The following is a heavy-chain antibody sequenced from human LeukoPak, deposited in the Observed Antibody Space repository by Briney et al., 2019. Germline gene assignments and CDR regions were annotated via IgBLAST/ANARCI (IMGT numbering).Heavy chain of an antibody. D-gene: IGHD5-12*01. CDR1: GGSFSRYY. Sequence: KPSETLSLTCTVSGGSFSRYYWTWIRQPPGKGLEWIGDIHYSGSTNYNPSPKSRVTISIDTSKNQFSLRLSSVTAVDTAVYYCVRVSGATITTYYGMDVWGQGTTVTV. V-gene: IGHV4-59*01. CDR3: VRVSGATITTYYGMDV. CDR2: IHYSGST. J-gene: IGHJ6*02.